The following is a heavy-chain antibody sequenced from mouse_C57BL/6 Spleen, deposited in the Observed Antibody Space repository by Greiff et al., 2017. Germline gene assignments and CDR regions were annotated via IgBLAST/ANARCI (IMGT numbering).Heavy chain of an antibody. CDR2: IYPSDSET. D-gene: IGHD2-2*01. CDR3: AVICDGYDVLDY. Sequence: VQLQQPGAELVRPGSSVKLSCKASGYTFTSYWMDWVKQRPGQGLEWIGNIYPSDSETHYNQKFKDKATLTVDKSSSTAYMQLSSLTSEDSAVYYCAVICDGYDVLDYWGQGTTLTVSS. CDR1: GYTFTSYW. J-gene: IGHJ2*01. V-gene: IGHV1-61*01.